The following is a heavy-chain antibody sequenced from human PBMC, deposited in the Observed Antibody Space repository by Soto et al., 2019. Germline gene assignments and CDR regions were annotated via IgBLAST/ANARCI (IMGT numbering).Heavy chain of an antibody. J-gene: IGHJ4*02. CDR1: GFPFTTYG. CDR3: VGGQYYFDY. V-gene: IGHV3-30*03. D-gene: IGHD3-10*01. Sequence: QVQLVESGGGVVQPGTSLRLSCVASGFPFTTYGMHWVREGPGKGLEWVAVISFDGSNKYYADSVKGRFTISRDNSKNTLFLQMNSLRPDDTALYYCVGGQYYFDYRGQGTLVTVSS. CDR2: ISFDGSNK.